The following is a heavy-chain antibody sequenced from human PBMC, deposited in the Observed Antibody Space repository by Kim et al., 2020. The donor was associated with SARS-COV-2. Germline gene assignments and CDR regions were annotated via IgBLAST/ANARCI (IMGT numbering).Heavy chain of an antibody. CDR2: ISYDGSNK. J-gene: IGHJ3*02. Sequence: GGSLRLSCAASGFTFSSYAMHWVRQAPGKGLEWVAVISYDGSNKYYADSVKGRFTISRDNSKNTLYLQMNSLRAEDTAVYYCARDVDTAMYAFDIWGQGTMVTVSS. V-gene: IGHV3-30*04. D-gene: IGHD5-18*01. CDR3: ARDVDTAMYAFDI. CDR1: GFTFSSYA.